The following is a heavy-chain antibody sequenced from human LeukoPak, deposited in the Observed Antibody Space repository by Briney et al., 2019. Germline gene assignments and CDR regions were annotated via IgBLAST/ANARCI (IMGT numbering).Heavy chain of an antibody. D-gene: IGHD1-26*01. Sequence: SETLSLTCTVSGGSISSYYWSWIRQPPGKGLEWIGYIYYSGSTNYNPSLKSRVTISVDTSKNQFPLKLSSVTAADTAVYYCARMKYSGSCWDYWGQGTLVTVSS. J-gene: IGHJ4*02. CDR2: IYYSGST. V-gene: IGHV4-59*08. CDR1: GGSISSYY. CDR3: ARMKYSGSCWDY.